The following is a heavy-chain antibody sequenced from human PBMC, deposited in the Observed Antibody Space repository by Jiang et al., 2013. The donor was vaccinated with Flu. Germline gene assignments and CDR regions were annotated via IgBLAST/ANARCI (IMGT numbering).Heavy chain of an antibody. CDR1: GGSISSYY. V-gene: IGHV4-59*01. CDR2: IYYSGST. CDR3: ARTGGYGGASDY. D-gene: IGHD5-12*01. Sequence: LLKPSETLSLTCSVSGGSISSYYWTWIRQPPGKGLEWIGYIYYSGSTNYSPSLKSRVTISVDTSKNQFSLKMRSVTAADTAVYYCARTGGYGGASDYWGQGTLVTVSS. J-gene: IGHJ4*02.